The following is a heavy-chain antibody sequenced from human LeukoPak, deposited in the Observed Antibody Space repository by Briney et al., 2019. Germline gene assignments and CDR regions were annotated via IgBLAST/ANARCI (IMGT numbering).Heavy chain of an antibody. J-gene: IGHJ3*02. D-gene: IGHD5-18*01. V-gene: IGHV4-39*01. Sequence: PSETLSLTCTVSGGSISSSSYYWAWIRQPPGKGLEWIGSIYYSGSTYYIPSLKSRITISVDTSKNQFSLKLTSVTAADTAVYYCARHFGPGYSHAFDIWGQGTMVTVSS. CDR3: ARHFGPGYSHAFDI. CDR2: IYYSGST. CDR1: GGSISSSSYY.